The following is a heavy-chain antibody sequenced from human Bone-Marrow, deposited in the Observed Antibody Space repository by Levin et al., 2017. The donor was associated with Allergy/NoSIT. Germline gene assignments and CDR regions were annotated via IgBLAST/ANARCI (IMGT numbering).Heavy chain of an antibody. V-gene: IGHV4-39*07. Sequence: SETLSLTCTVSGDSISSSNYYWGWIRQPPGKGLGWIGSIYYSGNTYYNPSLKSRLTISVDTSKNQFSLKLRSVTAADTAVYYCARAGRYDYWGQGTLVTVSS. CDR1: GDSISSSNYY. CDR3: ARAGRYDY. CDR2: IYYSGNT. J-gene: IGHJ4*02. D-gene: IGHD3-9*01.